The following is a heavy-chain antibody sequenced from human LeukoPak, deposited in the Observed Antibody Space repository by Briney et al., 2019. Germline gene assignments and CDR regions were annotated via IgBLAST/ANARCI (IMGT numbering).Heavy chain of an antibody. CDR1: GGSISSSSYF. CDR3: ARRPSDAGASFDY. CDR2: SYYSGST. J-gene: IGHJ4*02. V-gene: IGHV4-39*01. D-gene: IGHD3-10*01. Sequence: PSETLSLTCSVSGGSISSSSYFWGWIRQPPGKGLEWIGSSYYSGSTYYNPSLKSRVIISVETSKNQFSLKLTSVTAADTAVYYCARRPSDAGASFDYWGQGTLVTVSS.